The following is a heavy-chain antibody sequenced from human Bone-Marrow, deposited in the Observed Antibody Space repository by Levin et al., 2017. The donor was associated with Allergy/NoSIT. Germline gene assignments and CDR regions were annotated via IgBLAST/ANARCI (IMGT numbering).Heavy chain of an antibody. CDR1: GFTFSNYW. D-gene: IGHD6-13*01. V-gene: IGHV3-74*01. CDR2: INSDGTST. CDR3: TRVGGLYSTSWYSFY. Sequence: GESLKISCAASGFTFSNYWMHWVRQAPGRGLVWVSGINSDGTSTYYADSVKGRFTISRDNAKNTLYLQMHSLRAEDTAVYYCTRVGGLYSTSWYSFYWGQGTLVTVSP. J-gene: IGHJ4*02.